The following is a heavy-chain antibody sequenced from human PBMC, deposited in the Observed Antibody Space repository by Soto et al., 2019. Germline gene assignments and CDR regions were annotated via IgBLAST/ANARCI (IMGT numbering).Heavy chain of an antibody. CDR3: ARGAIVKRVGNWLDP. CDR1: GGSISSAGYC. V-gene: IGHV4-31*03. J-gene: IGHJ5*02. Sequence: QVQLQESGPGLVKPSETLSLTCTVSGGSISSAGYCWSWIRQHPGRGLEWIGYRYYSGITYYNPSLLSRVTMSVDMSKNQFSLKLFSVTAAGTAVYYCARGAIVKRVGNWLDPWGQGTLVTVSS. D-gene: IGHD1-26*01. CDR2: RYYSGIT.